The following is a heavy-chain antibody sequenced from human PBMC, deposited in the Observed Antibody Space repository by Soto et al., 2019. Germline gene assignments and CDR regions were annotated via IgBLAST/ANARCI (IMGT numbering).Heavy chain of an antibody. CDR2: IYHGGTT. D-gene: IGHD2-15*01. V-gene: IGHV4-59*12. J-gene: IGHJ6*02. CDR3: AKKVPAALRLYYFFGLDV. CDR1: GGSITDYY. Sequence: SETLSLTCAVSGGSITDYYWSWIRQPPGKGLEWIGYIYHGGTTKYNPSLASRVTISVDKSKNQFSLRLTSMTAADTAVYYCAKKVPAALRLYYFFGLDVWGQGTTVTVSS.